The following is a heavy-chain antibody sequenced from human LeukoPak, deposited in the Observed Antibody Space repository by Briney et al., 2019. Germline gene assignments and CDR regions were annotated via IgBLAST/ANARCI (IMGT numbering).Heavy chain of an antibody. CDR2: IHYSGST. Sequence: SETLSLTCTVSGGSISSSSYYWGWIRQPPGKGLEWIGNIHYSGSTYFNPSLKSRLTISVDTSKNQFSLKLTSVTAADTAVYYCARGMTDSSGYYFDYWGQGTLVTVSS. J-gene: IGHJ4*02. V-gene: IGHV4-39*01. D-gene: IGHD3-22*01. CDR3: ARGMTDSSGYYFDY. CDR1: GGSISSSSYY.